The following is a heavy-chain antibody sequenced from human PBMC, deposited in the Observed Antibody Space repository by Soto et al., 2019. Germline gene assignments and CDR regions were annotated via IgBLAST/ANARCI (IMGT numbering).Heavy chain of an antibody. CDR3: AKDRYCSGGSCYSGFHYYYGMDV. CDR1: GFTFSSYG. J-gene: IGHJ6*02. Sequence: GGSLRLSCAASGFTFSSYGMHWVRQAPGKGLEWVAVISYDGSNKYYADSVKGRFTISRDNSMNTLYLQMNSLRAEDTAVYYCAKDRYCSGGSCYSGFHYYYGMDVWGQGTTVTVSS. V-gene: IGHV3-30*18. D-gene: IGHD2-15*01. CDR2: ISYDGSNK.